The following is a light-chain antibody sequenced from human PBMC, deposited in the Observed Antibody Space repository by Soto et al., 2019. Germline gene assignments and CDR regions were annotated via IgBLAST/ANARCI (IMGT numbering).Light chain of an antibody. CDR3: QQSYSTRWT. Sequence: DIQMTQSPSFLSASVGDILTITCLAIRSVGTSLNWYQQKPGKAPKVLIFAASSLQSGVPSRFSGSGFGTDFTLTISSLEPEDFATYYCQQSYSTRWTFGQGTKVDIK. V-gene: IGKV1-39*01. CDR1: RSVGTS. CDR2: AAS. J-gene: IGKJ1*01.